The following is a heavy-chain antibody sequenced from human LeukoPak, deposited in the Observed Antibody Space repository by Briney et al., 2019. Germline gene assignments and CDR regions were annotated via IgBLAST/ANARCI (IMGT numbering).Heavy chain of an antibody. V-gene: IGHV1-18*01. CDR2: ISAYNGNT. CDR1: GGTFSSYA. CDR3: ARVSDYGDFGYY. J-gene: IGHJ4*02. Sequence: GASVKVSCKASGGTFSSYAISWVRQAPGQGLEWMGWISAYNGNTNYAQKLQGRVTMTTDTSTSTAYMELRSLRSDDTAVYYCARVSDYGDFGYYWGQGTLVTVSS. D-gene: IGHD4-17*01.